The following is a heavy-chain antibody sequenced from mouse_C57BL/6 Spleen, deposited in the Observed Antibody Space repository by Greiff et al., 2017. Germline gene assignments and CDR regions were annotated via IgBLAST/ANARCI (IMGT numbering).Heavy chain of an antibody. CDR1: GFSFNTYA. J-gene: IGHJ4*01. CDR2: IRSKSNNYAT. CDR3: VREDYYGLYAMDY. D-gene: IGHD1-1*01. Sequence: EVMLVESGGGLVQPKGSLKLSCAASGFSFNTYAMNWVRQAPGKGLEWVARIRSKSNNYATYYADSVKDRFTISRDDSESMLYLQMNNLKTEDTAMYYCVREDYYGLYAMDYWGQGTSVTVSS. V-gene: IGHV10-1*01.